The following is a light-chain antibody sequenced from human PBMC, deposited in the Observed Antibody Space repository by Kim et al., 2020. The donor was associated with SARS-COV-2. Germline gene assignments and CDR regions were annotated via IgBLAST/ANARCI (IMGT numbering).Light chain of an antibody. Sequence: SASVGDRVTITCRASQSIADWLAWYQQKPGKAPRLLIYKASTLQSGVPSRFSGSGSGTVFTLTISSLQPDDFATYYCQRYNSYSYTFGQGTKLEI. CDR3: QRYNSYSYT. V-gene: IGKV1-5*03. J-gene: IGKJ2*01. CDR1: QSIADW. CDR2: KAS.